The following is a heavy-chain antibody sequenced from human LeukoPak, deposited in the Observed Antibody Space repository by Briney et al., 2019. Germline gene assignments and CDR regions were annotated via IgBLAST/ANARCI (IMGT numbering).Heavy chain of an antibody. Sequence: GGSLRLSCAASGFTFSSYAMNWVRQAPGKGLEWVSTISGSGGSIHYADSVKGRFTISRDNSKNTLYLQMNGLRAEDTAVYYCAKDRTILTGYNWYFDLWGRATLVTVSS. CDR1: GFTFSSYA. CDR2: ISGSGGSI. CDR3: AKDRTILTGYNWYFDL. V-gene: IGHV3-23*01. J-gene: IGHJ2*01. D-gene: IGHD3-9*01.